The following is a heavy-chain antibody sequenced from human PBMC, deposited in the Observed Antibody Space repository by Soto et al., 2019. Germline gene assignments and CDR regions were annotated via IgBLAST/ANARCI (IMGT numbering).Heavy chain of an antibody. CDR3: AHNDVYAMDV. Sequence: QVQLQESGPGLVKPSGTLSLTCAVSGASISSSYWWSWVRQPPGKGLEWIGEIHHSTGTNSNPSLKHRVTISVDKSKNQLFLSLTSVTVAHTAMYYCAHNDVYAMDVWGQGTTVTVSS. CDR2: IHHSTGT. V-gene: IGHV4-4*02. J-gene: IGHJ6*02. CDR1: GASISSSYW. D-gene: IGHD3-16*01.